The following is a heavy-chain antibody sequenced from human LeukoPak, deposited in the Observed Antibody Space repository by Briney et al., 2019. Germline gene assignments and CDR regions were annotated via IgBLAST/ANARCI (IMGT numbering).Heavy chain of an antibody. Sequence: GGSLRLSSAASGFTFSNHWMNWVRQAPGKGLEWVANIKEDGSEKDYVDSVKGRFTISRDNAKNSLYLQMNSLRAEDTAVYYCARGVGQYSSSPFDYWGQGTLVTVSS. J-gene: IGHJ4*02. CDR1: GFTFSNHW. CDR3: ARGVGQYSSSPFDY. CDR2: IKEDGSEK. D-gene: IGHD6-13*01. V-gene: IGHV3-7*01.